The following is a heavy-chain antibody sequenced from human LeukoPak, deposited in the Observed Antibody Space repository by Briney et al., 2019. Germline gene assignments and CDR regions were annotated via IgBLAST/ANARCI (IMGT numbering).Heavy chain of an antibody. Sequence: SVKVSCKASGGSFSNFAISWVRQAPGQGFEWLGGIFGTVTYAPNFQGRVSFTTDESTSTAYMELSGLTSEDTAVYYFVAQLVDAPPTFDYWGQGTLVTVSS. D-gene: IGHD1-1*01. V-gene: IGHV1-69*05. J-gene: IGHJ4*02. CDR1: GGSFSNFA. CDR2: IFGTV. CDR3: VAQLVDAPPTFDY.